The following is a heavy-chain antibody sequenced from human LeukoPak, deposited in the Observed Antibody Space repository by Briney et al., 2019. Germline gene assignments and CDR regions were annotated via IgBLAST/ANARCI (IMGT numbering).Heavy chain of an antibody. V-gene: IGHV3-30*18. CDR1: GFIVNTNY. D-gene: IGHD2-15*01. J-gene: IGHJ4*02. Sequence: PGGSLRLSCAASGFIVNTNYMSWVRQAPGKGLEWVAVISYDGSNKYYADSVKGRFTISRDNSKNTLYLQMNSLRAEDTAVYYCAKSTYCSGGSCYPTFDYWGQGTLVTVSS. CDR2: ISYDGSNK. CDR3: AKSTYCSGGSCYPTFDY.